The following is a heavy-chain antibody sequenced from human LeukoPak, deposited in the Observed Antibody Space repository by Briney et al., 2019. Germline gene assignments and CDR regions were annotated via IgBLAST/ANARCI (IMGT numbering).Heavy chain of an antibody. CDR3: AKDNARMYYYDSSGP. J-gene: IGHJ5*02. Sequence: GGSLRLSCAASGFTFDDYAMHWVRQAPGKGLEWVSGISWNSGSIGYADSVKGRFTISRDNAKNSLYLQMNSLRAEDTALYYCAKDNARMYYYDSSGPWGQGTLVTVSS. V-gene: IGHV3-9*01. D-gene: IGHD3-22*01. CDR2: ISWNSGSI. CDR1: GFTFDDYA.